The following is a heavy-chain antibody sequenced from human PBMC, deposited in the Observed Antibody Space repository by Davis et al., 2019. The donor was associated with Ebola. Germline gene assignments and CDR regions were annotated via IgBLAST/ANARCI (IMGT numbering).Heavy chain of an antibody. Sequence: ASVKVSCKASGYTFTSYYMHWVRQAPGQGLEWMGIINPSGGSTSYAQKFQGRVTMTRDTSTSTAYMELSSLRSEDTAVYYCARGSGSRYFDWSIDYWGQGTLVTVSS. J-gene: IGHJ4*02. D-gene: IGHD3-9*01. CDR1: GYTFTSYY. V-gene: IGHV1-46*01. CDR3: ARGSGSRYFDWSIDY. CDR2: INPSGGST.